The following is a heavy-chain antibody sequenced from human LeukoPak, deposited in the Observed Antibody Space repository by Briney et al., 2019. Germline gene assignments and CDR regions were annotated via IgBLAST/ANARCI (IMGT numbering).Heavy chain of an antibody. V-gene: IGHV3-7*01. CDR1: GFTLSSYW. D-gene: IGHD1/OR15-1a*01. Sequence: GGSLRLSCAASGFTLSSYWMSWVRQAPGKGQEWVANIKQDGSEKYYVDSVKGRFTISRDNAKNSLYLQMNSLRAEDTAVYYCARDWDNVGWFDPWGQGTLVTVSS. CDR3: ARDWDNVGWFDP. CDR2: IKQDGSEK. J-gene: IGHJ5*02.